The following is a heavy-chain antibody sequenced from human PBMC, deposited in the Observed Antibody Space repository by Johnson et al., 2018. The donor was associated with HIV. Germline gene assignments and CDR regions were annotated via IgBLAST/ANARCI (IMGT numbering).Heavy chain of an antibody. V-gene: IGHV3-33*03. Sequence: MQLVESGGGLVQPGGSLRLSCAASGFTFRSYGMHWVRQAPGKGLEWVAVIWYDGLNKYYADSVKGRFTISRDNAKNSLYLQMNSLRAEDTAVYYCARLRGAFDIWGQGTMVTVSS. CDR2: IWYDGLNK. CDR1: GFTFRSYG. CDR3: ARLRGAFDI. J-gene: IGHJ3*02.